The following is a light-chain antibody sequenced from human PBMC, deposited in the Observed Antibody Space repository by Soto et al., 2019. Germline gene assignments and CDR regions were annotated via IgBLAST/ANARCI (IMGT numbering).Light chain of an antibody. Sequence: QSVLTQPPSASGTPGQRVTISCSGSRSNIGSNTVNWDQQLPGTAPKLLIYSNNQRPSGVPDRFSGSKSGTSASLAISGLQSDDEADYYCAAWDDSLIGVFGGGTKLTVL. CDR1: RSNIGSNT. J-gene: IGLJ2*01. V-gene: IGLV1-44*01. CDR2: SNN. CDR3: AAWDDSLIGV.